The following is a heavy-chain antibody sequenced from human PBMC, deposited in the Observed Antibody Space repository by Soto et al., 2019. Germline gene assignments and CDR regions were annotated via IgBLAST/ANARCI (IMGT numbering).Heavy chain of an antibody. J-gene: IGHJ4*02. CDR1: GFTFTIYA. CDR2: IGGSGGDT. V-gene: IGHV3-23*01. D-gene: IGHD3-22*01. CDR3: AKDAPGSGWLSDY. Sequence: GGSLRLSCAASGFTFTIYAMSWVRQAPGKGLEWVSTIGGSGGDTSYADIVRGRFTISRDNSQNTLYLQMNSLTAEDTAVYYCAKDAPGSGWLSDYWGQGTLVNV.